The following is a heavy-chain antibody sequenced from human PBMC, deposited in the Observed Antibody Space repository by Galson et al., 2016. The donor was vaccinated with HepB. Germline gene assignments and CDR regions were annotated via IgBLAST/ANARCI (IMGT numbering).Heavy chain of an antibody. V-gene: IGHV3-30*03. D-gene: IGHD2/OR15-2a*01. J-gene: IGHJ4*02. CDR3: ARRHEYCPPVGCSVDY. CDR1: GFTFSSYG. CDR2: DSMDGRRK. Sequence: SLRLSCAASGFTFSSYGMHWVRQAPGKGLEWVAADSMDGRRKFHADSVKGRFTISRDNSNSMLFLQMSSLRADDTAVYYCARRHEYCPPVGCSVDYWGQGTLVSVSS.